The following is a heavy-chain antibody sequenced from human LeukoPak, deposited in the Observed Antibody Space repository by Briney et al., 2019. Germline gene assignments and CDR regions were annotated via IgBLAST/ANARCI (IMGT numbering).Heavy chain of an antibody. V-gene: IGHV3-21*01. CDR2: ISSNNNYI. Sequence: PGGSLRLSCAASGFTFSLYSLHWARQAPGKGLEWVSSISSNNNYIHYADSVKGRFTISRDNSKNTLSLQVSSLRTEDTAVYYCAKDRYSYAFEYSDSWGQGTLVTVSS. CDR1: GFTFSLYS. CDR3: AKDRYSYAFEYSDS. D-gene: IGHD5-18*01. J-gene: IGHJ4*02.